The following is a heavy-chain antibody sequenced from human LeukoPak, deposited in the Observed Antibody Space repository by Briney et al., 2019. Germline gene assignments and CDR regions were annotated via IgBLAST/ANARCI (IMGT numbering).Heavy chain of an antibody. CDR1: GFTFSNYW. D-gene: IGHD1-26*01. CDR2: IKQDGSEK. V-gene: IGHV3-7*01. CDR3: ARGRGLVGATKGY. J-gene: IGHJ4*02. Sequence: PGGSLRLSCAASGFTFSNYWMNWVRQAPGKGLEWVANIKQDGSEKYYVDSVKGRFTISRDNAKNSLYLQMNSLRAEDTAVYYCARGRGLVGATKGYWGQGTLVTVSS.